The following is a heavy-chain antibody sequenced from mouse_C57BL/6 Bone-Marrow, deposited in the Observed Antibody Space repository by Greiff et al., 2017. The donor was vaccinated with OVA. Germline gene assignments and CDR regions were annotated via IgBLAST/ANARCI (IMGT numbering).Heavy chain of an antibody. Sequence: DVHLVESGPGMVKPSQSLSLTCTVTGYSITSGYDWHWIRHFPGNKLEWMGYISYSGSTNYNPSLKSRISITHDTSKNHFFLKLNSVTTEDTATYYCARDDGNYIMDYWGQGTSVTVSS. CDR2: ISYSGST. D-gene: IGHD2-1*01. CDR1: GYSITSGYD. V-gene: IGHV3-1*01. CDR3: ARDDGNYIMDY. J-gene: IGHJ4*01.